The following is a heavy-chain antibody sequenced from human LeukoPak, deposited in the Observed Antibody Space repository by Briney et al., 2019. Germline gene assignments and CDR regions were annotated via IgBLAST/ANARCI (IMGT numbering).Heavy chain of an antibody. J-gene: IGHJ4*02. D-gene: IGHD7-27*01. V-gene: IGHV3-74*01. CDR3: ATSLGPLTEY. CDR1: GFAFSSNW. Sequence: SGGSLRFSCAASGFAFSSNWMLWVRQTPGKGLVWVSRINSGGSGTSYADSVEGRFTISRDNAKNTLYLQMNSLRAEDTAVYYCATSLGPLTEYWGQGTLATVSS. CDR2: INSGGSGT.